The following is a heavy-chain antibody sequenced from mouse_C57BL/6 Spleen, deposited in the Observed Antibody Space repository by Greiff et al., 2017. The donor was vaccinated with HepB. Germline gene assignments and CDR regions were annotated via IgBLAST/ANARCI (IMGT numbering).Heavy chain of an antibody. CDR2: IDLSDSYT. Sequence: QVQLKESGAELVRPGTSVKLSCKASGYTFTSYWMHWVKQRPGQGLEWIGVIDLSDSYTNYNQKFKGKATLTVDTTSSTAYMQLSSLTSEDSAVYYCARGGTPYLDYWGKGTTLTVSS. D-gene: IGHD3-3*01. V-gene: IGHV1-59*01. J-gene: IGHJ2*01. CDR1: GYTFTSYW. CDR3: ARGGTPYLDY.